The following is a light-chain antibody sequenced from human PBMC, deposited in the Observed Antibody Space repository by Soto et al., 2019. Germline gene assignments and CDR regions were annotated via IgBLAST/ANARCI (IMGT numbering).Light chain of an antibody. J-gene: IGLJ2*01. Sequence: QPVLTQPPSASGTPGQRVTISCSGSSSNIGRNTVNWFQQLPGTAPKLLIYSNNQRPSGVPDRFSGSKSGTSASLAISGLRSGDEADYYCATWDHSLNGVVFGGGTQLTVL. V-gene: IGLV1-44*01. CDR3: ATWDHSLNGVV. CDR1: SSNIGRNT. CDR2: SNN.